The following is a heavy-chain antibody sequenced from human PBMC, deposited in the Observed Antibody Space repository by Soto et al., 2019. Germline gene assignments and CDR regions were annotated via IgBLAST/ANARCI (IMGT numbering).Heavy chain of an antibody. J-gene: IGHJ5*02. CDR1: SAAINDSDYY. Sequence: SETLTMTAAIASAAINDSDYYWGCIRQPPGKSLEWIGYIYYTGSAYYNPSLKSRVTMSVDTSKNQFSLKVTSVTAADTAVYYCASGGCSNWXDPWGQGTLVTVS. V-gene: IGHV4-30-4*01. CDR2: IYYTGSA. D-gene: IGHD1-26*01. CDR3: ASGGCSNWXDP.